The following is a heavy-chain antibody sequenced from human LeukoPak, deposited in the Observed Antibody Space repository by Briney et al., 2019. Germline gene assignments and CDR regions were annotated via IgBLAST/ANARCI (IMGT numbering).Heavy chain of an antibody. J-gene: IGHJ4*02. D-gene: IGHD5-24*01. Sequence: SDTLSLTCAVSGYSITSSSWWGWIRQPPGKGLEWIGYIYHSGTTYYNPSLQSRVTMSVDTSKNQFSLKLSSVTAVDTAVYYCAGIDWGKDGSLLPIDYWGQGTLVTVSS. CDR1: GYSITSSSW. V-gene: IGHV4-28*01. CDR2: IYHSGTT. CDR3: AGIDWGKDGSLLPIDY.